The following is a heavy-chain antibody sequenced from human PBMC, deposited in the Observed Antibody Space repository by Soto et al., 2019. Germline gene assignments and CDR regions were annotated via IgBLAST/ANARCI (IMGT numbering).Heavy chain of an antibody. CDR1: GGSISSSY. CDR3: ARGGTPIDY. V-gene: IGHV4-59*08. Sequence: SETLSLTCTVSGGSISSSYWSWIRQPPGKGLEWIGYIYDSGSTYYNSSLKSRVTMSVDTSKNQFSLKLSSVTAADTAVYYCARGGTPIDYWGQGTLVTVSS. J-gene: IGHJ4*02. CDR2: IYDSGST. D-gene: IGHD3-16*01.